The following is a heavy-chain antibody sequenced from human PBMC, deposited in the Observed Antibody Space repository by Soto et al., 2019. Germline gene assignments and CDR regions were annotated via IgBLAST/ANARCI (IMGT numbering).Heavy chain of an antibody. J-gene: IGHJ4*02. CDR3: ARTTAVPNTLRSRYYFDY. Sequence: QVQLQESGPGLLKPSETLSLTCSFSGASVSDKTFYWSWLRQSPGKGLEWFGYIYYSGTTNYNPSLKGRFTISVDTSKNQFSLRLNSVTAADTALYYCARTTAVPNTLRSRYYFDYWGQGMLVTVSS. CDR1: GASVSDKTFY. CDR2: IYYSGTT. V-gene: IGHV4-61*01. D-gene: IGHD4-17*01.